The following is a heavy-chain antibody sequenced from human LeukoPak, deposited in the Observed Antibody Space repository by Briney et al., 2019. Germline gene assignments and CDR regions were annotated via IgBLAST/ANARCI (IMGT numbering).Heavy chain of an antibody. CDR2: IYYSKNT. CDR1: GGSISSSSAY. CDR3: VSPRGFSYGYFDY. Sequence: PSETLSLTCTVSGGSISSSSAYWGWIRQPPGKGLEWIGSIYYSKNTYYNPSLKSRVTISAYTSKNQFSLMLGSVSATDTAVYYCVSPRGFSYGYFDYWGQGTLVTVSS. J-gene: IGHJ4*02. D-gene: IGHD5-18*01. V-gene: IGHV4-39*01.